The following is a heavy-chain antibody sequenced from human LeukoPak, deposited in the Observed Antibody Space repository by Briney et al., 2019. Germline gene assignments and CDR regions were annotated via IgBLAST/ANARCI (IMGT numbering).Heavy chain of an antibody. Sequence: SETLSLTCTVSGGSISSYYWSWIRQPAGKGLEWIGRIYTSGSTNYNPSLKSRVTMSVDTSKNQFSLKLSSVTAADTAVYYCARDHSSTSGVYFDYWGQGTLVTVSS. D-gene: IGHD2-2*01. J-gene: IGHJ4*02. CDR1: GGSISSYY. CDR2: IYTSGST. CDR3: ARDHSSTSGVYFDY. V-gene: IGHV4-4*07.